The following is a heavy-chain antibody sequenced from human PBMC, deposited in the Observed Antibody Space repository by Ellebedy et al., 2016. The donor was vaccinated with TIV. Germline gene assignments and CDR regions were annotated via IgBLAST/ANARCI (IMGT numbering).Heavy chain of an antibody. CDR1: GFTFSSYA. D-gene: IGHD2-21*02. CDR3: ARDPGEYCYSSVCQNWFDP. CDR2: ISSSGSTI. V-gene: IGHV3-48*03. Sequence: PGGSLRLSCAASGFTFSSYAMSWVRQAPGKGLEWVSYISSSGSTIYYADSVKGRFTISRDNAKNSLYLQMNSLRAEDTAVYYCARDPGEYCYSSVCQNWFDPWGQGTLVTVSS. J-gene: IGHJ5*02.